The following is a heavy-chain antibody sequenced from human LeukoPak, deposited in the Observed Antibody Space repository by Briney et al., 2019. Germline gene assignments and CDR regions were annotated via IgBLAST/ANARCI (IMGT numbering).Heavy chain of an antibody. Sequence: SETLSLTCTVSGGSISSNGYYWGWIRQPPGKGLEWIGSFYYTGSTFYSPSLKSRVTISVDTSKNQFSLKLSSVTAADTAAYYCARRSGTYHAFDIWGQGTMVTVSP. V-gene: IGHV4-39*01. J-gene: IGHJ3*02. CDR2: FYYTGST. D-gene: IGHD1-26*01. CDR3: ARRSGTYHAFDI. CDR1: GGSISSNGYY.